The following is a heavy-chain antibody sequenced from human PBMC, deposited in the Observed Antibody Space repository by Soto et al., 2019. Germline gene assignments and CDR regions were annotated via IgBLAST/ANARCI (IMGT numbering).Heavy chain of an antibody. D-gene: IGHD2-15*01. CDR1: GFSLSTSGVG. Sequence: QITLKESGPTLVKPTQTLTLTCTFSGFSLSTSGVGVGWIRQPPGKALEWLALIYWNDDKRYSPSLKSRLTITKDTSKTQVVLTITNMDPVDTATYYCAHPYCSGGSCYSSFDYWGQGTLVTVSS. V-gene: IGHV2-5*01. J-gene: IGHJ4*02. CDR3: AHPYCSGGSCYSSFDY. CDR2: IYWNDDK.